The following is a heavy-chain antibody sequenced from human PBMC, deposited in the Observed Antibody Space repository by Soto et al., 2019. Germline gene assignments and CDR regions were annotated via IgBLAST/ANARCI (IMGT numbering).Heavy chain of an antibody. Sequence: QVQLVQFGAEVTKPGSSVKVSCKASGDTFSDYTISWVRQAPGQGLEWMGGIVPIFGKPTYTQKFQGRVTITADESTTTAYMQLSSLRSEDTATYYCARGKDGSDYYFDSWGQGTLVTVSS. CDR2: IVPIFGKP. CDR1: GDTFSDYT. CDR3: ARGKDGSDYYFDS. J-gene: IGHJ4*02. D-gene: IGHD3-22*01. V-gene: IGHV1-69*01.